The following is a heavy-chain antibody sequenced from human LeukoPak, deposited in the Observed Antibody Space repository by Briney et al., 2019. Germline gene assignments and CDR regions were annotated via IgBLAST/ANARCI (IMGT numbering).Heavy chain of an antibody. CDR1: GFTFSNYA. Sequence: GSLRLSCAASGFTFSNYAMSWVRQAPGKGLEWVSAISGDGGNTFYADSVKGRFTITRDNSQNTFYVQMNSLRAEDMAVYYCVKGSRFGVVIIPYFDYWGQGTLVTVSS. D-gene: IGHD3-3*01. V-gene: IGHV3-23*01. CDR3: VKGSRFGVVIIPYFDY. J-gene: IGHJ4*02. CDR2: ISGDGGNT.